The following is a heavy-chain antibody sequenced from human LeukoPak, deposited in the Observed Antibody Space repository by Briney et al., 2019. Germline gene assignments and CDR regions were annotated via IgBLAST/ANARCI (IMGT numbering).Heavy chain of an antibody. Sequence: SQTLSLTCAISGDSDSSNSAAWNCIRQSPSGALEWLGRTYYRSKWYHDYAVSVKSRITTKPDTFKNQSSLQLNSVTPEDTAVYYWARPVRRAFDIWGQGTMVTVSS. V-gene: IGHV6-1*01. CDR3: ARPVRRAFDI. CDR1: GDSDSSNSAA. D-gene: IGHD2-2*01. CDR2: TYYRSKWYH. J-gene: IGHJ3*02.